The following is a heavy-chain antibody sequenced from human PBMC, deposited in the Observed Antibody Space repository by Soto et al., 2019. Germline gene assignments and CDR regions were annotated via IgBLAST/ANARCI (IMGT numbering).Heavy chain of an antibody. CDR2: IDPSDSYT. CDR3: ASQVVPAARYDY. Sequence: GESLKISCKGSGYSFTSYWISWVRQMPGKGLEWMGRIDPSDSYTNYSPSFQGHVTISADKSISTAYLQWSSLKASDTTMYYCASQVVPAARYDYWGQGTLVTVSS. CDR1: GYSFTSYW. J-gene: IGHJ4*02. V-gene: IGHV5-10-1*01. D-gene: IGHD2-2*01.